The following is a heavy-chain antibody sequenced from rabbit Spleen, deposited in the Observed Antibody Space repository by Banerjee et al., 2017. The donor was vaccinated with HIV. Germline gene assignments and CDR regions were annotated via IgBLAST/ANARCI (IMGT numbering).Heavy chain of an antibody. CDR1: GVSFSGDSY. V-gene: IGHV1S40*01. CDR2: IDAGSSGFT. CDR3: ARRVRSGNYVDL. J-gene: IGHJ4*01. Sequence: QSLEESGGDLVKPGASLTLTCIASGVSFSGDSYMCWVRQAPGKGLEWIACIDAGSSGFTYFASWAKGRFTISKTSSTTVTLQMTSLTVADTATYFCARRVRSGNYVDLWGQGTLVTVS. D-gene: IGHD1-1*01.